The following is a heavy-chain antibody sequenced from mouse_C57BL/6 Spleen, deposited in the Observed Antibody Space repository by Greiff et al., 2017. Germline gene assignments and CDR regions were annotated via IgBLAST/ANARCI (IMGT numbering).Heavy chain of an antibody. CDR3: ARHNGGSSPFAY. V-gene: IGHV1-52*01. Sequence: VQLQQPGAELVRPGSSVKLSCKASGYTFTSYWMHWVKQRPIQGLEWIGNIDPSDSETHYNQKFKDKATLTVDKSSSTAYMQLSSLTSEGSAVYCCARHNGGSSPFAYWGQGTLVTVSA. CDR2: IDPSDSET. D-gene: IGHD1-1*01. CDR1: GYTFTSYW. J-gene: IGHJ3*01.